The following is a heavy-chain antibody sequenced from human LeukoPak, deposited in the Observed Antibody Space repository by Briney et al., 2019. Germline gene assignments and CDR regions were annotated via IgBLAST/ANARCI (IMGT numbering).Heavy chain of an antibody. CDR3: ARDRDILTGYTGSVFDY. Sequence: GRSLRLSCAASGFTFSSYAMHWVRQAPGKGLEWVAVISYDGSNKYYADSVKGRFTISRDNSKNTLYLQMNSLRAEDTAVYYCARDRDILTGYTGSVFDYWGQGTLVTVYS. CDR2: ISYDGSNK. J-gene: IGHJ4*02. D-gene: IGHD3-9*01. CDR1: GFTFSSYA. V-gene: IGHV3-30*04.